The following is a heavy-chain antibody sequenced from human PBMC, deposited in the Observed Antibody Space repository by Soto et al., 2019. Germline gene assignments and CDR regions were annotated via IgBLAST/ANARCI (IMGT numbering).Heavy chain of an antibody. Sequence: PSETLSLTCTVSGGSISSSSYYWGWIRQPPGKGLEWIGSIYYSGSTYYNPSLKSRVTISVDTSKNQFSLKLSSVTAADTAVYYCARIFILTGYYWFDPWGQGTLVTVSS. V-gene: IGHV4-39*01. J-gene: IGHJ5*02. CDR1: GGSISSSSYY. CDR2: IYYSGST. CDR3: ARIFILTGYYWFDP. D-gene: IGHD3-9*01.